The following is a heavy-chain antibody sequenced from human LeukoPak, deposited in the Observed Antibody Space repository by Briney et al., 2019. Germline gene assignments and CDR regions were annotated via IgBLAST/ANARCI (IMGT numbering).Heavy chain of an antibody. Sequence: GGSLRLSCAASGFTLSNYWMNWVRQAPGKGLEWVANIKQDGSEKHYLDSVKGRFTISRDNAKNSLYLQMNSLRAEDTAVYYCARGPLLWFGELPYYYYYYMDVWGKGTTVTVSS. J-gene: IGHJ6*03. CDR1: GFTLSNYW. CDR3: ARGPLLWFGELPYYYYYYMDV. V-gene: IGHV3-7*01. CDR2: IKQDGSEK. D-gene: IGHD3-10*01.